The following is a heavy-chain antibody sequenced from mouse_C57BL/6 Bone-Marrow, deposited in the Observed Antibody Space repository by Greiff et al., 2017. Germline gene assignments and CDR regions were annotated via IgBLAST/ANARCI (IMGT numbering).Heavy chain of an antibody. CDR2: INSDGGST. V-gene: IGHV5-2*01. CDR3: ARHSNSNYGGYFDV. Sequence: DVLLVEPGAGLVQPGASLKLSCESNEYEFPSHDMTWVRKTPEKRLELVAAINSDGGSTYYPDTMERRIILSRDKTKKTLSLQMSSLRSEDTALYDCARHSNSNYGGYFDVWGTGTTVTVSS. J-gene: IGHJ1*03. D-gene: IGHD1-1*01. CDR1: EYEFPSHD.